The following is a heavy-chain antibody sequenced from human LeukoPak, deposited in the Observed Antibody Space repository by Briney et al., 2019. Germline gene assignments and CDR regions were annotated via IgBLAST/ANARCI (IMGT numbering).Heavy chain of an antibody. CDR3: ASESLVTTVRPVDY. J-gene: IGHJ4*02. Sequence: PGGSLRLSCAASGFTFSSYAMHWVCQAPGKGLEWVAVISYDGSNKYYADSVKGRFTISRDNSKNTLYLQMNSLRAEDTAVYYCASESLVTTVRPVDYWGQGTLVTVSS. D-gene: IGHD4-17*01. CDR1: GFTFSSYA. V-gene: IGHV3-30*04. CDR2: ISYDGSNK.